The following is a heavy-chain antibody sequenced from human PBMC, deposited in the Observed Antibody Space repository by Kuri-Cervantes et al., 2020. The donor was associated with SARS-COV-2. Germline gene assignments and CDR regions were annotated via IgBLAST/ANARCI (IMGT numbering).Heavy chain of an antibody. CDR2: ISSSSSYI. CDR3: ATTMHELWEYYMDV. CDR1: GFTFSSYS. V-gene: IGHV3-21*01. J-gene: IGHJ6*03. D-gene: IGHD1-26*01. Sequence: GESLKISCAASGFTFSSYSMNWVRQAPGKGLEWVSSISSSSSYIYYADSVKGRFTISRDNAKNSLYLQMNSLRAEDTAVYYCATTMHELWEYYMDVWGKGTTV.